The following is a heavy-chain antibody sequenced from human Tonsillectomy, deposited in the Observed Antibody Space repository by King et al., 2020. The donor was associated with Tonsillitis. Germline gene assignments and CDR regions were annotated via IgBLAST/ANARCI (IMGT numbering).Heavy chain of an antibody. CDR2: ISYDGSNK. Sequence: GQLVQSGGGVAQPGRSLRLSCAASGFTFSTYAMHWVRQAPGKGLEWVAVISYDGSNKYFADSVKGRFTISRDNSKNTLHLQMNSLRTEDTAVYYCASAHPYCSGDSCYAYYYYPMDVWGQGTTVTVSS. D-gene: IGHD2-15*01. J-gene: IGHJ6*02. CDR3: ASAHPYCSGDSCYAYYYYPMDV. V-gene: IGHV3-30*04. CDR1: GFTFSTYA.